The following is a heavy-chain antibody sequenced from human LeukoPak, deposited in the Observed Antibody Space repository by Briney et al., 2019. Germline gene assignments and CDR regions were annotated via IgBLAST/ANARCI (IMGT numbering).Heavy chain of an antibody. Sequence: PGRSLRLSCAASGFTFSSYAMHWVRQAPGKGLEWVAVISYDGSNKYYADSVKGRFTISRDNSKNTLYLQMNSLRAEDTAVYYCARRRVVVVPAAINHYFDYWGQGTLVTVSS. V-gene: IGHV3-30-3*01. CDR3: ARRRVVVVPAAINHYFDY. D-gene: IGHD2-2*01. CDR1: GFTFSSYA. J-gene: IGHJ4*02. CDR2: ISYDGSNK.